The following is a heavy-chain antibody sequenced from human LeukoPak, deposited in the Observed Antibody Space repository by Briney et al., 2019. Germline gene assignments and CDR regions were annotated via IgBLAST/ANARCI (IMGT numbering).Heavy chain of an antibody. D-gene: IGHD1-26*01. V-gene: IGHV3-30*02. Sequence: PGGSLRLSCAASGFTFSNYDMHWIRQAPGKGLEWVAFIRYDENDKYYADAVEGRFTISRDNSKNTLFLQMNSLTTDDTAVYYCAEGSYHAYWGQGSLITVSS. J-gene: IGHJ4*02. CDR2: IRYDENDK. CDR1: GFTFSNYD. CDR3: AEGSYHAY.